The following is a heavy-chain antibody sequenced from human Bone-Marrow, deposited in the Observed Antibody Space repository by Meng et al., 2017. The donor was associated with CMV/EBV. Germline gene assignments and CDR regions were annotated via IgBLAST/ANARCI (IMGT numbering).Heavy chain of an antibody. V-gene: IGHV3-73*01. J-gene: IGHJ3*02. CDR1: GFTFSGSA. CDR2: IRSKANSYAT. Sequence: LSLTCAASGFTFSGSAMHWVRQASGKGLEWVGRIRSKANSYATAYAASVKGRFTISRDDSKNTAYLQMNSLKTEDTAVYYCTADMVRGVIGYDAFDIWGQGTMVTVSS. D-gene: IGHD3-10*01. CDR3: TADMVRGVIGYDAFDI.